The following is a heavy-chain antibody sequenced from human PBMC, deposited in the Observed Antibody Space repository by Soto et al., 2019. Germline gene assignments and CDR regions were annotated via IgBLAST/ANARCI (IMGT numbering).Heavy chain of an antibody. D-gene: IGHD2-2*02. CDR3: AREYTAWPLAYGLDV. J-gene: IGHJ6*02. Sequence: GGSLRLSCVGSGFTFSNYSINWVRQAPGKGLEWVSSIGSRSDIYYADSVKGRFTISRDNAENSVSLQMNSLRAEDTAVYYCAREYTAWPLAYGLDVWGQGTTVTVSS. CDR2: IGSRSDI. CDR1: GFTFSNYS. V-gene: IGHV3-21*01.